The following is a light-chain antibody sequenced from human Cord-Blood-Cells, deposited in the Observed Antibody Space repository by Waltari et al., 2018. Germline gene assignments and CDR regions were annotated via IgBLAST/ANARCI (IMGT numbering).Light chain of an antibody. Sequence: SYELTQPSSVSVSPVQTARSTCSGDVLAKKYARWFQQKPGQAPVLVIYKDSERPSGIPERFSGSSSGTTVTLTISGAQVEDEADYYCYSAADNNWVFGGGTKLTVL. V-gene: IGLV3-27*01. CDR2: KDS. CDR1: VLAKKY. CDR3: YSAADNNWV. J-gene: IGLJ3*02.